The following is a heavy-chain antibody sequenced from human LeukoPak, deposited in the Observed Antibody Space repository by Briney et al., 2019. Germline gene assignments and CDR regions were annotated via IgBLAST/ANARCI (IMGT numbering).Heavy chain of an antibody. CDR1: GFTFSRYA. CDR2: ITSGSNT. Sequence: TGGSLRLSCAASGFTFSRYAMTWVRQAPGKGLEWVSSITSGSNTYYADSVKGRFTISRDNSKNTVFLQMNGLRAEDTAVYYCANRDYWGQGALVTVSS. CDR3: ANRDY. V-gene: IGHV3-23*01. J-gene: IGHJ4*02.